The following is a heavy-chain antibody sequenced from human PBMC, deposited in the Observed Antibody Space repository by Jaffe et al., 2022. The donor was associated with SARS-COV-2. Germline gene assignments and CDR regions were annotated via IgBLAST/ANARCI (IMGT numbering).Heavy chain of an antibody. J-gene: IGHJ4*02. CDR1: GGSISSGSYY. CDR3: AREVTSGRLTATFDY. Sequence: QVQLQESGPGLVKPSQTLSLTCTVSGGSISSGSYYWSWIRQPAGKGLEWIGRIYSSGSTNYNPSLKSRVTISVDTSKNQFSLKLSYVTAADTAVYYCAREVTSGRLTATFDYWGQGTLVTVSS. V-gene: IGHV4-61*02. D-gene: IGHD6-19*01. CDR2: IYSSGST.